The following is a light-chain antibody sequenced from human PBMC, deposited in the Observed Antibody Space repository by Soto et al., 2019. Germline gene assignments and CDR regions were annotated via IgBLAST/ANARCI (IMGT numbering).Light chain of an antibody. CDR2: AAS. J-gene: IGKJ1*01. CDR1: HSISSY. CDR3: HQYDSWPPT. Sequence: HLSLSPCDRATSSGSTIPTTNRDRHSISSYLAWYQQTPGKAPELLIFAASSMQSGVPARFSGSGSGTEFTLTIDRLEPEDFAAYYCHQYDSWPPTFGQGTKVDIK. V-gene: IGKV1-5*01.